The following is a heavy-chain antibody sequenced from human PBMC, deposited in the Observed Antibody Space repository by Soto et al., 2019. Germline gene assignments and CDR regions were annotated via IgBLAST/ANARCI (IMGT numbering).Heavy chain of an antibody. D-gene: IGHD3-3*01. CDR3: ARGGAYYDFWSGYYSYAFDI. J-gene: IGHJ3*02. CDR2: ISGSSGST. V-gene: IGHV3-23*01. Sequence: GGSLRLSCAASGFTFSSYAMSWVRQAPGKGLEWISAISGSSGSTYYADSVKGRFTISRDNSKNTLYLQMNSLRAEDTAVYYCARGGAYYDFWSGYYSYAFDIWGQGTMVTVSS. CDR1: GFTFSSYA.